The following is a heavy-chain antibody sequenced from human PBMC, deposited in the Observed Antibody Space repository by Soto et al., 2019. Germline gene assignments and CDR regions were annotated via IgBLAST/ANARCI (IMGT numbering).Heavy chain of an antibody. V-gene: IGHV4-4*02. CDR3: ARGIAVAGRWGGDAFDI. D-gene: IGHD6-19*01. CDR1: GGFISSSNW. J-gene: IGHJ3*02. Sequence: TLSLTCAVSGGFISSSNWWSWVRQPPGKGLEWIGEIYHSGSTNYNPSLKSRVTISVDKSENQFSLKLSSVTAADTAVYYCARGIAVAGRWGGDAFDIWGQGTMVTVSS. CDR2: IYHSGST.